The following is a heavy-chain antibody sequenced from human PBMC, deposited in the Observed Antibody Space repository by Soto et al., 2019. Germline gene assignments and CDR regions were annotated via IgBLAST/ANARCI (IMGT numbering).Heavy chain of an antibody. V-gene: IGHV3-66*01. CDR1: GFTVSSNY. D-gene: IGHD4-4*01. CDR2: IYSGGST. CDR3: ATRAPTVTQYYYYYMDV. Sequence: GGSLRLSCAASGFTVSSNYMSWVRQAPGKGLEWVSVIYSGGSTYYADSVKGRFTISRDNSKNTLYLQMNSLRAEDTAVYYCATRAPTVTQYYYYYMDVWGKGTTVTVSS. J-gene: IGHJ6*03.